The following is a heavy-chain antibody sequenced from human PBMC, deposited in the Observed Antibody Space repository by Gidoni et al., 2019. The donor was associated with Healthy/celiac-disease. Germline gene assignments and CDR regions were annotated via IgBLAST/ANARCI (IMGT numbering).Heavy chain of an antibody. CDR1: GYTFTRSG. CDR3: ARDQRAVVAARGYYDSSGYQDY. J-gene: IGHJ4*02. D-gene: IGHD3-22*01. CDR2: ISAYNGNT. V-gene: IGHV1-18*01. Sequence: QVQLVQSGAEVQKPGASVKVSCKASGYTFTRSGISWVRQAPGQGLEWMGWISAYNGNTNYAQKLQGRVTMTTDTSTSTAYMELRSLRSDDTAVYYCARDQRAVVAARGYYDSSGYQDYWGQGTLVTVSS.